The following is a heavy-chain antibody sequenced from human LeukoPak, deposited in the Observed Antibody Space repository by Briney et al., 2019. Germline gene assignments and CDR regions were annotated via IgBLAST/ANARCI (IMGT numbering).Heavy chain of an antibody. CDR2: ISWNSATI. CDR3: AKAGCSSASCYLNG. Sequence: PGRSLTLSCAASAFTVDDYAMDSVRPAPRKGLEWGSSISWNSATIVSPSSVKGPFTISRDNTNTSLYLPLYTLRAEDMALYYCAKAGCSSASCYLNGWGQGTLVTVSS. D-gene: IGHD2-2*01. V-gene: IGHV3-9*03. J-gene: IGHJ4*02. CDR1: AFTVDDYA.